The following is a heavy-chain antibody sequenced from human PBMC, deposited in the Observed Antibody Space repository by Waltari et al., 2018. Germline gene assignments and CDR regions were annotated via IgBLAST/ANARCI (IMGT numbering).Heavy chain of an antibody. CDR1: GGSLNTHY. V-gene: IGHV4-59*11. D-gene: IGHD6-13*01. J-gene: IGHJ4*02. CDR3: ARPRSGYSMDHFDS. CDR2: IYHSGRT. Sequence: QVQLQESGPGLVKPSETLSVTCSVSGGSLNTHYWSWIRQPPGKGLEWIGNIYHSGRTYFNPSLQSRVTISVDMSKNQFSLQLSSVTAADTAVYFCARPRSGYSMDHFDSWGQGVLVTVSS.